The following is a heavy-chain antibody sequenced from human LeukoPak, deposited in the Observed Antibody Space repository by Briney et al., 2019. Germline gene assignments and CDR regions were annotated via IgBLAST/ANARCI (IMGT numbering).Heavy chain of an antibody. D-gene: IGHD3-22*01. CDR2: ISYDGSNK. Sequence: GGSLRLSCAASGFTFSSYAMHWVRQAPGKGLEWVAVISYDGSNKYYADSVKGRLTISRDNSKNTLYLQMNSLRAEDTAVYYCARESLAYYYDSSGYSFDYWGQGTLVTVSS. V-gene: IGHV3-30-3*01. J-gene: IGHJ4*02. CDR3: ARESLAYYYDSSGYSFDY. CDR1: GFTFSSYA.